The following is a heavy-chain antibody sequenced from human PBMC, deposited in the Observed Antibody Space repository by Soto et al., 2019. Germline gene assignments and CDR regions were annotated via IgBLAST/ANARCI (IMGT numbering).Heavy chain of an antibody. Sequence: QVQLVQSGAEVKKPGASVKVSCKASGYTFTSYDINWVRQATGQGLEWMGWMNPNSGNTGYAQKFQGRGTMTRNTSISTAYRELSSLRSEDTAVYDCARGKHDYVWGSYFYWGQGTLDTVSS. CDR1: GYTFTSYD. CDR2: MNPNSGNT. D-gene: IGHD3-16*01. J-gene: IGHJ4*02. CDR3: ARGKHDYVWGSYFY. V-gene: IGHV1-8*01.